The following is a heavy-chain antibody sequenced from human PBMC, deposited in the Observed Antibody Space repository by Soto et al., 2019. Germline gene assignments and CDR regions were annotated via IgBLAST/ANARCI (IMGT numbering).Heavy chain of an antibody. CDR1: GYTLPTYH. Sequence: ASVKVSCKASGYTLPTYHLHWVRQAPGQGLEWIGIINPDGGSSTYAQKFQGRVTMTRDTSTSTVFMELSFLSSEDTAVYYCARDRRMAVVPAAIPRYFYGMDVWGQGTTVTVS. J-gene: IGHJ6*02. CDR3: ARDRRMAVVPAAIPRYFYGMDV. V-gene: IGHV1-46*01. CDR2: INPDGGSS. D-gene: IGHD2-2*01.